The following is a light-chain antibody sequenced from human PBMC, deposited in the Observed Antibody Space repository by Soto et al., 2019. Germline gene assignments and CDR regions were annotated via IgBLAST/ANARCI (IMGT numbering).Light chain of an antibody. J-gene: IGKJ1*01. V-gene: IGKV3-15*01. Sequence: EIVITQSPATLSVSPGERATLSCRASQSVSSNLAWYQQKPGQAPRLLIYGASTRATGVPVRFSGSGSGTAFTLTISSLQSEDFAVYYCQQYNNWPPWTFGQGTKVDIK. CDR3: QQYNNWPPWT. CDR1: QSVSSN. CDR2: GAS.